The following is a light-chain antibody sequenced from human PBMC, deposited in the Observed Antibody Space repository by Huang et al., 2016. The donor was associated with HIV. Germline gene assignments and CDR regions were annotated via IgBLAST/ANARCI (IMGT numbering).Light chain of an antibody. CDR2: AAS. V-gene: IGKV1-17*03. J-gene: IGKJ1*01. CDR1: QAISNY. Sequence: DIQMTQSPSAMSASVGDKVTITCRASQAISNYLVWFQQKPGRAPKRLIYAASSLQSGVPSRFRGSGYGTKFTLTISSLQPEDFATYYCLQHHAYPRTFGPGTKVEVK. CDR3: LQHHAYPRT.